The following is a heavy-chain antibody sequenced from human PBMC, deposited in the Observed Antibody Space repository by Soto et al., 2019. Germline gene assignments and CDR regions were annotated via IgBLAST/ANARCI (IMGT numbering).Heavy chain of an antibody. J-gene: IGHJ4*02. CDR1: GGSISSSNW. V-gene: IGHV4-4*02. Sequence: SETLSLTCAVSGGSISSSNWWSWVRQPPGKGLEWIGEIYHSGSTNYNPSLKSRVTISVDKSKNQFSLKLSSVTAADTAVYYCARLGVTMVRGVDYWGQGTLVTVSS. D-gene: IGHD3-10*01. CDR3: ARLGVTMVRGVDY. CDR2: IYHSGST.